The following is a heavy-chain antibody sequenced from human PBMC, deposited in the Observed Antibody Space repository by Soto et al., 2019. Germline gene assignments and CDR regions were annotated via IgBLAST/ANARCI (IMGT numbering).Heavy chain of an antibody. V-gene: IGHV3-30-3*01. D-gene: IGHD3-22*01. CDR3: ARGGYYYNSSGYYYTFDY. CDR2: ISYDGSNK. J-gene: IGHJ4*02. Sequence: GGSLRLSCAASGFTFSSYAMHWVRQAPGKGLEWVAVISYDGSNKYYADSVKGRFTISRGNSKNTLYLQMNSLRAEDTAVYYCARGGYYYNSSGYYYTFDYWGQGT. CDR1: GFTFSSYA.